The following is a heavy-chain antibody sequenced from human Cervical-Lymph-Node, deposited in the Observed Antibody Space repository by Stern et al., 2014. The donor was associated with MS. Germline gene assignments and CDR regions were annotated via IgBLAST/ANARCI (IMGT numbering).Heavy chain of an antibody. V-gene: IGHV1-18*01. CDR1: GYTFTPYG. D-gene: IGHD3-3*01. J-gene: IGHJ5*01. CDR2: ISGYTGVT. Sequence: QVQLVQSGAEVKKPGASVKVSCKTAGYTFTPYGVSWVRQAPGHGLEWVGWISGYTGVTNYSQTLQGRVTLTTDTSTSTAYMELRSLRSVDTAVYYCARVFYEPSGYPLFDSWGHGTQVTVSS. CDR3: ARVFYEPSGYPLFDS.